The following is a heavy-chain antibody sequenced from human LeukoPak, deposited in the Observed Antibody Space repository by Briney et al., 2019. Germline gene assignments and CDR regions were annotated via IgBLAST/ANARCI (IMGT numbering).Heavy chain of an antibody. V-gene: IGHV4-34*01. J-gene: IGHJ4*02. CDR2: GTHDGVT. CDR3: ARGLNILDY. CDR1: GGSLSGNY. Sequence: SETLSLTCAVHGGSLSGNYWSWIRQPPGKGLQWIGQGTHDGVTTYNPSLKSRVTISVDTPRNQVSLKVTSLTAADTAVYYGARGLNILDYWGQGTLVTVSS.